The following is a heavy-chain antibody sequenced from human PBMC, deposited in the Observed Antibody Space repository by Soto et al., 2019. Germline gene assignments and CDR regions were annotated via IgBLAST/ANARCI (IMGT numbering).Heavy chain of an antibody. V-gene: IGHV1-69*02. J-gene: IGHJ4*02. Sequence: QVQLVQSGAEVKKPGSSVKVSCKASGGTFSSYTISWVRQAPGQGLEWMGRIIPILGIANYAQKFQGRLTNTADKSTSTAYMELSSLRSKDTAVYYCARHVMGTAPFDYWGQGTLVTVSS. D-gene: IGHD2-21*02. CDR1: GGTFSSYT. CDR3: ARHVMGTAPFDY. CDR2: IIPILGIA.